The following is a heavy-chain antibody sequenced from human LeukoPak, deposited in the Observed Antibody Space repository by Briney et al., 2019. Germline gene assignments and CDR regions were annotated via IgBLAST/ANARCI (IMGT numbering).Heavy chain of an antibody. D-gene: IGHD3-16*01. CDR3: ARGVPWLGELT. Sequence: PSETLSLTCNVSGGSITTRSYYWGWIRQPPGKGLEWIGYMYYSGSTNYNPSLESRLTISIDMSKNQFSLKLSSVTAADTAVYYCARGVPWLGELTWGHGMLVIVSS. J-gene: IGHJ5*01. V-gene: IGHV4-61*05. CDR1: GGSITTRSYY. CDR2: MYYSGST.